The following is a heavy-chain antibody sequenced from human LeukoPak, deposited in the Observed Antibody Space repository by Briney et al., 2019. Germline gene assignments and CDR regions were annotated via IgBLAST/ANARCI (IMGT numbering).Heavy chain of an antibody. J-gene: IGHJ6*02. V-gene: IGHV4-34*01. Sequence: SETLSLTCAVYGGSFSGYYWSWIRQPPGKGLEWIGEINHSGSTNYNPSLKSRVTISVDTSKNQFSLKLSSVTAADTAVYYCARGPYSSGWYPFYYYGMDVWGQGTTVTVSS. D-gene: IGHD6-19*01. CDR1: GGSFSGYY. CDR2: INHSGST. CDR3: ARGPYSSGWYPFYYYGMDV.